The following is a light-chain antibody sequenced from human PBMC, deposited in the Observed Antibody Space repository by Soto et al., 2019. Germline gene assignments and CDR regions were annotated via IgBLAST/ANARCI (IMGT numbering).Light chain of an antibody. Sequence: EILRTQSPASLSVFPGESATLSCMASQSLNTDLAWYQQIPGQAPRLLLYGASTRATGTPTRFSGSGSGTEFTLTISSLQSEDFAIYYCQQYKRWPPITFGQGTRLGI. CDR3: QQYKRWPPIT. V-gene: IGKV3-15*01. CDR1: QSLNTD. J-gene: IGKJ5*01. CDR2: GAS.